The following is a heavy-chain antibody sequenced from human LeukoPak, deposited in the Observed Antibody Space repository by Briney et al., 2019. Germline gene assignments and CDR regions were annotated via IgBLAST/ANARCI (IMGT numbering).Heavy chain of an antibody. CDR3: ASSSAGYSSSWSGRYRAFDI. J-gene: IGHJ3*02. D-gene: IGHD6-13*01. CDR2: IYYSGST. CDR1: GGSISSYY. V-gene: IGHV4-59*01. Sequence: SETLSLTCTVSGGSISSYYWSWIRQPPGKGLEWIGYIYYSGSTNYNPSLKSRVTISVDTSKNQFSLKLSSVTAADTAVYYCASSSAGYSSSWSGRYRAFDIWGQGTMVTVSS.